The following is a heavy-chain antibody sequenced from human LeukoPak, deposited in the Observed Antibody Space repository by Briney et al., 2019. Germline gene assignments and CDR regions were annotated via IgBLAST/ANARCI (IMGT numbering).Heavy chain of an antibody. D-gene: IGHD3-10*01. CDR2: IYTSGST. J-gene: IGHJ4*02. CDR3: ARDGSGSGRPFDC. Sequence: PSETLSLTCTVSGGSISSYYWSWIRQPAGKGLEWIGRIYTSGSTNYNPSLQSRVNMSIDTSKNQFSLKLTSVTAADTAVYYCARDGSGSGRPFDCWGQGTLVTVSS. CDR1: GGSISSYY. V-gene: IGHV4-4*07.